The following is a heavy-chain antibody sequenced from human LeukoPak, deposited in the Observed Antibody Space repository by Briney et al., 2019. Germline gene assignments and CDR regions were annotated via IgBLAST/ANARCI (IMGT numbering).Heavy chain of an antibody. J-gene: IGHJ4*02. CDR1: GFSFSSHG. Sequence: GGSLRLSCAASGFSFSSHGMSWVRQAPGKGLEWVSGIIGGAGSTYYADSVKGRFTISRDNSKNTLYLQMNSLRAEDTAVYYCAKGSSTISIYYFDYWGQGTLVTVSS. V-gene: IGHV3-23*01. CDR2: IIGGAGST. CDR3: AKGSSTISIYYFDY. D-gene: IGHD3-9*01.